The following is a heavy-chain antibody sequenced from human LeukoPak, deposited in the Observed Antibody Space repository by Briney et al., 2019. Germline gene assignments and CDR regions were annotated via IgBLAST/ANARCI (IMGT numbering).Heavy chain of an antibody. V-gene: IGHV3-53*01. D-gene: IGHD4-17*01. CDR3: ARAGDYGDYSFDY. CDR2: IYSGGST. Sequence: GGSLRLSCAASGFTVSSNYMSWVRQAPGKGLEWVSVIYSGGSTYYADSVKGRFTVSRDNSKNTLYLQMNSLRAEDTAVYYCARAGDYGDYSFDYWGQGTLVTVSS. J-gene: IGHJ4*02. CDR1: GFTVSSNY.